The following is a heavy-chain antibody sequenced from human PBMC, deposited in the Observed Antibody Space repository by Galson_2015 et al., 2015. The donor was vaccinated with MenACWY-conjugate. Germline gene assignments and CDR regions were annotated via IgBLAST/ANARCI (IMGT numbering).Heavy chain of an antibody. CDR1: GFTFDDYA. CDR2: ISWNSGSI. Sequence: SLRLSCAASGFTFDDYAMHWVRHAPGKGLEWVSGISWNSGSIGYADSVKGRFTISRDNAKNSLYLQMNSLRAEDTALYYCAKDMASIVGATTADDYYYYGMDVWGQGT. D-gene: IGHD1-26*01. CDR3: AKDMASIVGATTADDYYYYGMDV. V-gene: IGHV3-9*01. J-gene: IGHJ6*02.